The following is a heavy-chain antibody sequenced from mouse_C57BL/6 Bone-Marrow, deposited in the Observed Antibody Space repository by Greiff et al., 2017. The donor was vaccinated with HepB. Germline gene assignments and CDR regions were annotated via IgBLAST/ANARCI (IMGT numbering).Heavy chain of an antibody. CDR1: GFTFSNYR. CDR2: ITVKSDNYGD. CDR3: SRGGYYAY. V-gene: IGHV13-2*01. D-gene: IGHD1-1*01. Sequence: VQVVETGGGLVRPGNSLKLSCVTSGFTFSNYRMPWLRQTPGKRLEWIAVITVKSDNYGDNYAVSVKGRFAISRDDSKSSVYLVMNILREEDTATYCCSRGGYYAYWGQGTLVTVSA. J-gene: IGHJ3*01.